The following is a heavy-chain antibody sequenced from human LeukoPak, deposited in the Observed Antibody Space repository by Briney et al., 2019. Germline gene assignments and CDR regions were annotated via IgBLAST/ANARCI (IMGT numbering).Heavy chain of an antibody. CDR1: GFTFSSYS. V-gene: IGHV3-48*02. J-gene: IGHJ6*02. CDR3: ARDARIDYYDSGSYSSKDV. D-gene: IGHD3-10*01. Sequence: QPGGSLRLSCVASGFTFSSYSMHWVRQAPGKGLEWVSYISGTSNTLYYADSVKGRFTISRGNAKNSLYLQMNSLRDEDTAVYYCARDARIDYYDSGSYSSKDVWGQGTTVTVSS. CDR2: ISGTSNTL.